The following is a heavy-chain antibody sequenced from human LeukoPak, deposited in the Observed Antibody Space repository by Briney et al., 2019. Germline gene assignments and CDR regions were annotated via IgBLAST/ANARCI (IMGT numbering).Heavy chain of an antibody. V-gene: IGHV4-39*01. CDR1: GGSISSSSYY. CDR2: IYYSGST. D-gene: IGHD3-9*01. J-gene: IGHJ5*02. CDR3: ARLVRDYAILTGYYDHHWFDP. Sequence: PSETLSLTXTVSGGSISSSSYYWGWIRQPPGKGLEWIGRIYYSGSTYYNPSLKSRVTISVDTSKNQFSLKLSSVTAADTAVYYCARLVRDYAILTGYYDHHWFDPWGQGTLVTVSS.